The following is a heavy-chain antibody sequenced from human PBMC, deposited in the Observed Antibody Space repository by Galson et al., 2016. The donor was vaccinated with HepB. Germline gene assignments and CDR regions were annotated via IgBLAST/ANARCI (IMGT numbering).Heavy chain of an antibody. D-gene: IGHD5-18*01. CDR1: GFTFITYA. V-gene: IGHV3-23*01. J-gene: IGHJ4*02. Sequence: SLRLSCAASGFTFITYAMSWVRQAPGKGLEWVSTISGSGGSTYYADSVKGRFTISRDNSKNTLYLQMNSLRAEDTAVYYCAKGYGLWDYWGQGTLVTASS. CDR3: AKGYGLWDY. CDR2: ISGSGGST.